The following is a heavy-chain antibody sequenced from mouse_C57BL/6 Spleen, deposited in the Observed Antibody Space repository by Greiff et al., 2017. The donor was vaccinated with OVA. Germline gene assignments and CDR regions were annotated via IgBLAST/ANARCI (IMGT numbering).Heavy chain of an antibody. CDR3: ARAGTEQGSVFAY. D-gene: IGHD3-2*02. J-gene: IGHJ3*01. CDR2: IYPGSGST. V-gene: IGHV1-55*01. CDR1: GYTFTSYW. Sequence: VQLQQPGAELVKPGASVKMSCKASGYTFTSYWITWVKQRPGQGLEWIGDIYPGSGSTNYNEKFKSKATLTVDTSSSTAYMQLSSLTSEDSAVYDCARAGTEQGSVFAYWGQGTLVTVSA.